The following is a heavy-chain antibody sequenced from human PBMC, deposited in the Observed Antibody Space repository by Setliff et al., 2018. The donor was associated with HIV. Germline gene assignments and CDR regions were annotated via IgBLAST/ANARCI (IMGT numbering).Heavy chain of an antibody. D-gene: IGHD3-3*01. V-gene: IGHV3-48*03. CDR3: ARDPFLAQGFWSGYYSDY. CDR1: GFTFFSYE. J-gene: IGHJ4*02. CDR2: ISSTGKTI. Sequence: GGSLRLSCAASGFTFFSYEMNWVRQAPGKGLEWISYISSTGKTIFYADSVKGRFIVSRDNSKNTLYLQMNSLRAEDTAVYYCARDPFLAQGFWSGYYSDYWGQGTLVTVSS.